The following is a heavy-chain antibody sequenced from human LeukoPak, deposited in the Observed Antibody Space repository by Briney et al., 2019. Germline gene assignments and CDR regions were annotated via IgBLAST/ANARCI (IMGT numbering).Heavy chain of an antibody. Sequence: GASVKVSCKASGGTFSSYAISWVRQAPGQGLEWMGRIIPNLGIANYAQKFQGRVTITADKSTSTAYMELSSLRSEDTAVYYCAGSSTRDLDYWGQGTLVTVSS. CDR3: AGSSTRDLDY. CDR2: IIPNLGIA. CDR1: GGTFSSYA. D-gene: IGHD2-2*01. V-gene: IGHV1-69*04. J-gene: IGHJ4*02.